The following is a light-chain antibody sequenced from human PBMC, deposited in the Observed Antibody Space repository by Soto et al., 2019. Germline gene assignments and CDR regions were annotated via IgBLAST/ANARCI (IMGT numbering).Light chain of an antibody. V-gene: IGKV1-33*01. CDR1: QDIINS. CDR3: QQHNNLPFT. Sequence: DIPMTQSPSSLSASVGDRVTITCQASQDIINSLNWYQKKPRRAPKLLISDASNLETGVPSKFSGSGSATTFTFTISDLQPEDIGEYYCQQHNNLPFTFGGGTKVEIK. J-gene: IGKJ4*01. CDR2: DAS.